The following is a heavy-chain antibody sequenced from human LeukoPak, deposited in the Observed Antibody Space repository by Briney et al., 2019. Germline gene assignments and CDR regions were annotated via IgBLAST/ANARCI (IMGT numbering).Heavy chain of an antibody. J-gene: IGHJ3*02. D-gene: IGHD1-26*01. CDR3: AKVVGAEVDAFDI. V-gene: IGHV3-21*04. CDR2: ISSDSSYI. CDR1: GFNFNTYT. Sequence: GGSLRLSCSASGFNFNTYTMNWVRQAPGKGLEWVSSISSDSSYIYYADAVHGRFTVSRDNAKYSLYLQMNSLRAEDTALYYCAKVVGAEVDAFDIWGQGTMVTVSS.